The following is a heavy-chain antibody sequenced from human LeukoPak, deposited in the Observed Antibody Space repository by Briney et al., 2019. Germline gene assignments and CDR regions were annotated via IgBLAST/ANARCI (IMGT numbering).Heavy chain of an antibody. J-gene: IGHJ5*02. V-gene: IGHV1-46*01. D-gene: IGHD3-3*01. Sequence: ASVKVSCKASGYTFTSYYMHWVRQAPGQGLEWMGIINPSGGSTSYAQKFQGRVTMTGDTSTSTVYMELSSLRSEDTAVYYCARVGGRFLEWFYGWFDPWGQGTLVTVSS. CDR2: INPSGGST. CDR3: ARVGGRFLEWFYGWFDP. CDR1: GYTFTSYY.